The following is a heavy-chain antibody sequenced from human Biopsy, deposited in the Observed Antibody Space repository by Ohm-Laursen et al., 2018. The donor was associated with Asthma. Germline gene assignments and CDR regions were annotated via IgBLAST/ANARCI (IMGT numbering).Heavy chain of an antibody. CDR2: IATDGSNK. CDR3: ARDGPELPTELDY. D-gene: IGHD1-14*01. Sequence: SLRLSCAASGFTFSSYSMHWVRQAPGRGPEYVSFIATDGSNKFYADSVKGRFTISRDNVKNSLYLQMNSLRAEDTAVYYCARDGPELPTELDYWGPGTLVTVSS. J-gene: IGHJ4*02. CDR1: GFTFSSYS. V-gene: IGHV3-21*01.